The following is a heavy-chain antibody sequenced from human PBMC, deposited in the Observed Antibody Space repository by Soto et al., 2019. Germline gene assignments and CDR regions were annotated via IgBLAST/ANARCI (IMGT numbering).Heavy chain of an antibody. J-gene: IGHJ6*03. CDR1: GYTFTSYD. CDR2: MNPNSGNT. CDR3: VRRIAAAGTGLGYYMDV. D-gene: IGHD6-13*01. V-gene: IGHV1-8*01. Sequence: QVQLVQYGAEVKKPGASVKVSCKASGYTFTSYDINWVRQATGQGLEWMGWMNPNSGNTGYAQKFQGRVTMTRNTSISTAYMELSSLRSEDTAVYYCVRRIAAAGTGLGYYMDVWGKDTTVTVSS.